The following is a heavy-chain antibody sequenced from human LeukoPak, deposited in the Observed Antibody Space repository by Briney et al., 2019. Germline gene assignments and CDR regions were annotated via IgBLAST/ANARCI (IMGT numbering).Heavy chain of an antibody. CDR3: ARAALGGVSSGMGY. CDR1: GGTFSSYA. V-gene: IGHV1-69*05. D-gene: IGHD3-22*01. CDR2: IIPIFGTA. Sequence: SVKVSCKASGGTFSSYAISWVRQAPGQGLEWMGGIIPIFGTANYAQKFQGRVTITTDESTSTAYMELSSLRSEDTAVYCCARAALGGVSSGMGYWGQGTLVTVSS. J-gene: IGHJ4*02.